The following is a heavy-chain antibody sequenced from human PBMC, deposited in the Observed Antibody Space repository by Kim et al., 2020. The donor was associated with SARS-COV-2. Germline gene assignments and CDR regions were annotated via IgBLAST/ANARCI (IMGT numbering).Heavy chain of an antibody. CDR3: AAGSGGYRHFDL. CDR2: IVLGNVNI. J-gene: IGHJ2*01. CDR1: GFTFTDST. D-gene: IGHD3-10*01. V-gene: IGHV1-58*02. Sequence: SVKVSCKASGFTFTDSTMQWVRQARGQRPQWIGWIVLGNVNIVYAQEFQQRVTITRDMSTSTVYMELSNLRSEDTAVYYCAAGSGGYRHFDLWGRGTLVTVSS.